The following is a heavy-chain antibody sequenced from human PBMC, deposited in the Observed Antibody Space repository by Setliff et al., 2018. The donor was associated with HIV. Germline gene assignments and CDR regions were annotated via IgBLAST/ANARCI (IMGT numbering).Heavy chain of an antibody. V-gene: IGHV4-39*07. J-gene: IGHJ4*02. Sequence: PSEILCRTCTVSAGSLSSFSYYWGWLRQPPGRWPEWMGSNFHTGNTYYHPSLKSRVTISVETSKNHVSLKLTSVTAADTAVYYCASHIAVGPLGYFDNGGQGTPVTVSS. CDR1: AGSLSSFSYY. D-gene: IGHD6-19*01. CDR3: ASHIAVGPLGYFDN. CDR2: NFHTGNT.